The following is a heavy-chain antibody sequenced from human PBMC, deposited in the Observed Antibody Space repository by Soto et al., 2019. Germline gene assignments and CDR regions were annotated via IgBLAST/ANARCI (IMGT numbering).Heavy chain of an antibody. V-gene: IGHV3-23*01. Sequence: EVQLLESGGGLVQPGGSLRLSCAASGFTFSSYAMSWVRQAPGKGLEWVSAISGSGGSTYYADSLKGRFTISRDNSKNTLYLQMNSLRAEDTAVYYCAKDPTEATVGGGGYYWGQGTLVTVSS. D-gene: IGHD4-17*01. CDR1: GFTFSSYA. CDR3: AKDPTEATVGGGGYY. J-gene: IGHJ4*02. CDR2: ISGSGGST.